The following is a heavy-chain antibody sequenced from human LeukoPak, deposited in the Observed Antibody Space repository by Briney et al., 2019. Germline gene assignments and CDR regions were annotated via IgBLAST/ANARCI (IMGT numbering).Heavy chain of an antibody. CDR2: ISSYNGGA. D-gene: IGHD4-17*01. Sequence: ASVKVSCKASGYTFTTCGFSWVRQAPGQGLEWMGWISSYNGGADYAQKLQGRVTMTTDTSTSTTYMELRSLRSDDTAVYYCARQKKQTTAIDYWGQGTLVTVSS. CDR3: ARQKKQTTAIDY. V-gene: IGHV1-18*01. CDR1: GYTFTTCG. J-gene: IGHJ4*02.